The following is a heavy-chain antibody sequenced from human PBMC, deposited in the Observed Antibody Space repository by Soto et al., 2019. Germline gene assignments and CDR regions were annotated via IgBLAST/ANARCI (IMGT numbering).Heavy chain of an antibody. CDR2: IATAGET. J-gene: IGHJ4*02. V-gene: IGHV3-13*04. Sequence: EVQLVQSGGGLVQPGGSLRLSCAASGFTFSRYDIHWVRRLTGKGLEWVSTIATAGETYYPGSVKGRFTISRENDKNSLYLQMNSLRAGDPAVYYCARGGLDHGGNLDLDYWGQGTLVTVSS. CDR3: ARGGLDHGGNLDLDY. CDR1: GFTFSRYD. D-gene: IGHD4-17*01.